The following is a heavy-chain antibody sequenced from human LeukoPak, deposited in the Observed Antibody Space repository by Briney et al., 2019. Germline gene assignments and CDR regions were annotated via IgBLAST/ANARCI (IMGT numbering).Heavy chain of an antibody. CDR3: AKDLYLQYCRGSACYLNYYNMDV. V-gene: IGHV3-30*18. CDR1: GFTFSSYG. D-gene: IGHD2-15*01. J-gene: IGHJ6*02. Sequence: PGGSLRLSCAASGFTFSSYGMHWVRQARGKGLEWVAVISYDGSNKYYADSVKGRFTISRDNSKNTLYLQMNGLRAEDTAVYYCAKDLYLQYCRGSACYLNYYNMDVWGQGTTVAVSS. CDR2: ISYDGSNK.